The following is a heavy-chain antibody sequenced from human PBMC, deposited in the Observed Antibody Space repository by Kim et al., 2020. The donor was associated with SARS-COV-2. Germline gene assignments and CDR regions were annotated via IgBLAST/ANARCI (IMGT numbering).Heavy chain of an antibody. CDR3: ARNIGITMIVVVTVWLDP. J-gene: IGHJ5*02. V-gene: IGHV4-31*02. Sequence: KRRVTISVDTSKNQFSLKLSSVTAADTAVYYCARNIGITMIVVVTVWLDPWGQGTLLTVSS. D-gene: IGHD3-22*01.